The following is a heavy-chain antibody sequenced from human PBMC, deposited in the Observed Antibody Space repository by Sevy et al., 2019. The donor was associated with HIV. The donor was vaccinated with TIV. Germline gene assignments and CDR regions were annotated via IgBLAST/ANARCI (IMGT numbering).Heavy chain of an antibody. Sequence: SQTLSLTCTVSGGSISSSSYYWGWIRQPPGKGLEWIGSIYYSGSTYYNPSLKSRVTISVDTSKNQFSLKLSSVTAADTAVYYCARRADSGYYDIGLVADDAFDIWGQGTMVTVSS. CDR2: IYYSGST. CDR3: ARRADSGYYDIGLVADDAFDI. CDR1: GGSISSSSYY. D-gene: IGHD3-22*01. V-gene: IGHV4-39*01. J-gene: IGHJ3*02.